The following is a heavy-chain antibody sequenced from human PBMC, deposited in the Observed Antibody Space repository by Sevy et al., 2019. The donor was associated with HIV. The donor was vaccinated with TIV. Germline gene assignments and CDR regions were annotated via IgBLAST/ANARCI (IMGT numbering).Heavy chain of an antibody. V-gene: IGHV4-59*08. CDR1: GGSITSLY. CDR3: AGGNAWGRGYS. J-gene: IGHJ4*02. Sequence: SETLSLTCTVSGGSITSLYWNWIRQPPGKGLEWIANIYYNGHINYNPSLKSRVTLSLDTSKNQFSLRLSSVTAARTAMYYCAGGNAWGRGYSWGQGTLVTVSS. D-gene: IGHD1-26*01. CDR2: IYYNGHI.